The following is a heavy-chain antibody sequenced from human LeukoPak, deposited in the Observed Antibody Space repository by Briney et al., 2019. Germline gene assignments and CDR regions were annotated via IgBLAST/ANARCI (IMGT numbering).Heavy chain of an antibody. CDR2: ISYDGSNK. CDR3: AKDHFSSGAAAGTSFDY. V-gene: IGHV3-30-3*01. J-gene: IGHJ4*02. Sequence: GGSLRLSCAASGFTFSSYAMHWVRQAPGKGLEWVAVISYDGSNKYYVDSVKGRFTISRDNSKNTLYLQMNSLRAEDTAVYYCAKDHFSSGAAAGTSFDYWGQGTLVTVSS. CDR1: GFTFSSYA. D-gene: IGHD6-13*01.